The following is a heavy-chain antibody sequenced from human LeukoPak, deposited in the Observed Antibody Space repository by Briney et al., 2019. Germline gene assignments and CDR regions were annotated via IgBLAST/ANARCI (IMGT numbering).Heavy chain of an antibody. J-gene: IGHJ4*02. CDR1: GGSIGSYC. CDR3: ARGYTNSWKLDY. D-gene: IGHD3-3*01. CDR2: VTFSGSA. Sequence: SETLSLTCSVSGGSIGSYCWNWFRQPPGRGLEWIGYVTFSGSAEYNPFLKSRVTISADTSKNLFSLNLSSLTSADTAVYYCARGYTNSWKLDYWGQGILVTVSS. V-gene: IGHV4-59*01.